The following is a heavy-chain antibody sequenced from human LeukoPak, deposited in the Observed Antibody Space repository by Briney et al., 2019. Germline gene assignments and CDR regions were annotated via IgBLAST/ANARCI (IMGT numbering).Heavy chain of an antibody. CDR1: GFTFSNYA. CDR2: ISGSGAST. Sequence: GGSLRLSCAASGFTFSNYAMTWVRQAPGKGLEWVSLISGSGASTYYADSVKGRFTISRDNSKNTLYLQMNSLRADDTAVYYCAKSGYNRFDYWGQGTLVTVSS. J-gene: IGHJ4*02. V-gene: IGHV3-23*01. CDR3: AKSGYNRFDY. D-gene: IGHD5-24*01.